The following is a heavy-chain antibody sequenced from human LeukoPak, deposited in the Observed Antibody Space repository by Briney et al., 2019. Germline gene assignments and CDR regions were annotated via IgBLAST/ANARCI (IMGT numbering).Heavy chain of an antibody. CDR2: IIPIFGTA. V-gene: IGHV1-69*13. J-gene: IGHJ5*02. Sequence: SVKVSYKASGGTFSSYAISWVRQAPGQGLEWMGGIIPIFGTANYAQKFQGRVTITADESTSTAYMELSSLRSEDTAVYYCARDNAPGYCSSTSCYFSRDWFDPWGQGTLVTVSS. CDR1: GGTFSSYA. D-gene: IGHD2-2*01. CDR3: ARDNAPGYCSSTSCYFSRDWFDP.